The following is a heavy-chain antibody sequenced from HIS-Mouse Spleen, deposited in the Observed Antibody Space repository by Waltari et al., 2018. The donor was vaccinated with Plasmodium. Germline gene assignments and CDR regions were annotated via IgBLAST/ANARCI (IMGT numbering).Heavy chain of an antibody. J-gene: IGHJ3*02. CDR1: GFTVSSNY. CDR2: IYSGGST. CDR3: ARGMKSSSSAFDI. D-gene: IGHD6-6*01. V-gene: IGHV3-53*01. Sequence: EVQLVESGGGLIQPGGSLRLSCAASGFTVSSNYRSWVRQAPGKGLEWVSVIYSGGSTYYADSVKGRFTISRDNSKNTLYLQMNSLRAEDTAVYYCARGMKSSSSAFDIWGQGTMVTVSS.